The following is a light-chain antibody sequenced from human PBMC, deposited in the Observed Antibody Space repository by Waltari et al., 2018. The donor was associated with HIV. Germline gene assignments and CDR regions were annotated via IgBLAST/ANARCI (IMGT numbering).Light chain of an antibody. CDR1: SSDVGGYNY. CDR3: SSYTSTKVL. J-gene: IGLJ2*01. Sequence: QSALTQPASVSGSPGQSITLSCIGTSSDVGGYNYVSWYQHHPGKAPKLMIYEVSNRPSGVSNRFSGSKSGNTASLTISGLQAEDEADYYCSSYTSTKVLFGGGTKLTVL. V-gene: IGLV2-14*01. CDR2: EVS.